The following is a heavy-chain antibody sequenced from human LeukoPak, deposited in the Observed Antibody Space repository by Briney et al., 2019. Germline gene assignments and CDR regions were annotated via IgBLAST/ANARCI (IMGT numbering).Heavy chain of an antibody. D-gene: IGHD3-22*01. Sequence: SETLSLTCTVSGASISSYYWSWIRQSPGKGLEWIAYIFYSGSTNYNPSFKSRVTISVDTSKNQFSLKVNSVTAADTAVYYCARIANSGYYLFDCWGQGTLVTVSS. V-gene: IGHV4-59*01. CDR2: IFYSGST. CDR3: ARIANSGYYLFDC. CDR1: GASISSYY. J-gene: IGHJ4*02.